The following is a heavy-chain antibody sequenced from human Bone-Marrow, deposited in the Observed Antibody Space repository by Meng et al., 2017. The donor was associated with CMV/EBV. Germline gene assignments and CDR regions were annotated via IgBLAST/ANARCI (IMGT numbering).Heavy chain of an antibody. J-gene: IGHJ5*02. V-gene: IGHV3-23*01. CDR2: ISVSGARI. CDR1: GFTFSSYG. Sequence: GESLKISCAASGFTFSSYGMNWVRQAPGKGLEWVSAISVSGARIYYADSVKGRFTISRDNAKNTLYLQMNSLRAEDTAVYHCAPLCGCVTGARPTMFAWGQGTMVTVSS. CDR3: APLCGCVTGARPTMFA. D-gene: IGHD3-10*02.